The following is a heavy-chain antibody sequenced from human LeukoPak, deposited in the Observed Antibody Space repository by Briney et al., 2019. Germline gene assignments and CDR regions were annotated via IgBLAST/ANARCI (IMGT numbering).Heavy chain of an antibody. CDR1: GGSFSGYY. J-gene: IGHJ4*02. CDR2: INHSGST. CDR3: ARGLSAIVY. Sequence: SETLSLTCAVCGGSFSGYYWSWIRQPPGKGLEWIGEINHSGSTNYNPSLKSRVTISVDTSKNQFSLKLSSVTAADTAVYYCARGLSAIVYWGQGTLVTVSS. D-gene: IGHD2-15*01. V-gene: IGHV4-34*01.